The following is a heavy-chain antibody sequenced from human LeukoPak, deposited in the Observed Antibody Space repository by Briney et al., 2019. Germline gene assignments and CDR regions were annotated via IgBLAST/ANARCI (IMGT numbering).Heavy chain of an antibody. J-gene: IGHJ4*02. Sequence: GASVKVSCKASGYTFTIYYMHWVRQAPGQGLEWMGIINPSSGSTTYAQKFQVRVTMTSDTSTSTVYMELSSLRSEDTAVYYCARGRGADYGGSVGWGQGTLVTVSS. CDR3: ARGRGADYGGSVG. CDR2: INPSSGST. V-gene: IGHV1-46*01. D-gene: IGHD4-23*01. CDR1: GYTFTIYY.